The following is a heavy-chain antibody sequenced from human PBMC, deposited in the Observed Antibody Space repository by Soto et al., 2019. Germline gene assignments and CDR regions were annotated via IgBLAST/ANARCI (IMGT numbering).Heavy chain of an antibody. CDR2: ISSSSSYI. J-gene: IGHJ3*02. CDR1: GFTFSSYS. Sequence: GGSLRLSCAASGFTFSSYSMNWVRQAPGKGLEWVSSISSSSSYIYYADSVKGRFTISRDNAKNSLYLQMNSLRAEDTALYHCARDTLADDAFDIWGQGTMVTVSS. V-gene: IGHV3-21*04. CDR3: ARDTLADDAFDI.